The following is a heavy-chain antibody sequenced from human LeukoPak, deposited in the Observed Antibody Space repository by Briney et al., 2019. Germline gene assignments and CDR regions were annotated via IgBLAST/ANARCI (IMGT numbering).Heavy chain of an antibody. CDR2: INAGNGNT. CDR1: GYTFTSYA. D-gene: IGHD3-10*01. Sequence: ASVKVSCKASGYTFTSYAMHWVRQAPGQRLEWMGWINAGNGNTKYSQKFQGRVTITRDTSASTAYMELSSLRSEDTVVYYCARSRDRGVDKQQPYYYYGMDVWGKGTTVTVSS. V-gene: IGHV1-3*01. CDR3: ARSRDRGVDKQQPYYYYGMDV. J-gene: IGHJ6*04.